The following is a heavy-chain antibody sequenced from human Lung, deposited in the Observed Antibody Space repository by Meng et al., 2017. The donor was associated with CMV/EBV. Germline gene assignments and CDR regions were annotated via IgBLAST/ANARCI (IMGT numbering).Heavy chain of an antibody. CDR3: ARDSSEYHTNWFDP. CDR1: GYTFTSYY. CDR2: INPSGGST. V-gene: IGHV1-46*01. J-gene: IGHJ5*02. Sequence: QVQLVQSGAEEXXXXXSVKVSXXASGYTFTSYYMHWVRQAPGQGLEWMGIINPSGGSTSYAQKFQGRVIMTRDTSTSTVYMELSSLRSEDTAVYYCARDSSEYHTNWFDPWGQGTLVTVSS. D-gene: IGHD2-2*01.